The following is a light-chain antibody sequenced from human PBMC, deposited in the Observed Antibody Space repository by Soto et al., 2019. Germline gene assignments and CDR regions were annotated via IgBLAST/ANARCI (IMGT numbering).Light chain of an antibody. V-gene: IGLV2-23*01. CDR3: CSYTGSSVA. CDR1: SSDVGSYNL. Sequence: QSALTQPASVSGSPGQSITISCTGTSSDVGSYNLVSWYQQHPGTAPKLMIYEGSKRPSGVSNRFSGSKSGTTASLTISGLQDEDDADYYCCSYTGSSVAFGGGTKVTVL. J-gene: IGLJ2*01. CDR2: EGS.